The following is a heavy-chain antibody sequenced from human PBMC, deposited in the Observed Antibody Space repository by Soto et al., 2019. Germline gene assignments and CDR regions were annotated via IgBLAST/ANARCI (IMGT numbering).Heavy chain of an antibody. J-gene: IGHJ4*02. D-gene: IGHD6-19*01. CDR2: IGTGVTG. V-gene: IGHV3-23*01. CDR3: AKGLEQWLVRRLAFDY. Sequence: GGSLRLSCTASGFTFSSYAMGWFRQAPGKGLEWVSGIGTGVTGYYADSVKGRFTISSDNSKNTLYLQMNNLRVEDTAVYYCAKGLEQWLVRRLAFDYWGQGTLVTVSS. CDR1: GFTFSSYA.